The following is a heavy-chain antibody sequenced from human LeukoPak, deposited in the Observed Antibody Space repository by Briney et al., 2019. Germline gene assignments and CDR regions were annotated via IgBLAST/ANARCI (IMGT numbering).Heavy chain of an antibody. J-gene: IGHJ3*02. CDR3: ASKSSSGYYSDAFDI. V-gene: IGHV1-58*02. CDR2: IVVGSGNT. CDR1: GLPFTSSA. D-gene: IGHD3-22*01. Sequence: GTSVKISCKASGLPFTSSAMQWVRQARGQRLEWIGWIVVGSGNTNYAQKFQERVTITRDMSTSTAYMELSSLRSEDTAVYYCASKSSSGYYSDAFDIWGQGTMVTVSS.